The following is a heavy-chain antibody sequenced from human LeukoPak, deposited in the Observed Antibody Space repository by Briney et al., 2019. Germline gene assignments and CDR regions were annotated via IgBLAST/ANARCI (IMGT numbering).Heavy chain of an antibody. V-gene: IGHV1-24*01. Sequence: ASEKVSCKVSGYTLTELSMHWVRQAPGKGLEWMGGFDPEDGETIYAQKFQGRVTMTEDTSTDTAYMELSSLRSEDTAVYYCATDVFDNLVVPAAKRGKYYYYVMDVWGQGTTVTVSS. D-gene: IGHD2-2*01. J-gene: IGHJ6*02. CDR2: FDPEDGET. CDR1: GYTLTELS. CDR3: ATDVFDNLVVPAAKRGKYYYYVMDV.